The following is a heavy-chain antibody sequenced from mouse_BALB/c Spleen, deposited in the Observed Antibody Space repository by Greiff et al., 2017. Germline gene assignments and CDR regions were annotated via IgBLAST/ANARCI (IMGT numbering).Heavy chain of an antibody. CDR3: NAGAWFAY. J-gene: IGHJ3*01. V-gene: IGHV14-4*02. CDR2: IDPENGDT. CDR1: GFNIKDTY. Sequence: EVQRVESGAELVKPGASVKLSCTASGFNIKDTYMHWVKQRPEQGLEWIGWIDPENGDTEYAPKFQGKATMTADTSSNTAYLQLSSLTSEDTAVYYCNAGAWFAYWGQGTLVTVSA.